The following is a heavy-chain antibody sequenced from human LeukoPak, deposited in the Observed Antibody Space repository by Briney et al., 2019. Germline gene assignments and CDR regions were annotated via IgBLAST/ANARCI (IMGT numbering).Heavy chain of an antibody. V-gene: IGHV3-74*01. CDR2: INSDGSST. CDR3: ATGVDTAMVTLDY. J-gene: IGHJ4*02. D-gene: IGHD5-18*01. Sequence: PGGSLRLSCAASGFTFSSYWMHWVRQAPGKGLVWVSRINSDGSSTSYADSVKGRFTISRDNAKNSLYLQMNSLRAEDTAVYYCATGVDTAMVTLDYWGQGTLVTVSS. CDR1: GFTFSSYW.